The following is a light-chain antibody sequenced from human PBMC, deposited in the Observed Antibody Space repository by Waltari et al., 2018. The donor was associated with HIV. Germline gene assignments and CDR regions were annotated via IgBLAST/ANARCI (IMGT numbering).Light chain of an antibody. CDR2: EVS. Sequence: PGQSITISCTGTSSDVGSYNLVSWYQQHPGKAPKLMIYEVSKRPSGVSNRFSGSKSGNTASLTISGLQAEDEADDYCCSYAGSSTFVVFGGGTKLTVL. V-gene: IGLV2-23*02. CDR1: SSDVGSYNL. CDR3: CSYAGSSTFVV. J-gene: IGLJ2*01.